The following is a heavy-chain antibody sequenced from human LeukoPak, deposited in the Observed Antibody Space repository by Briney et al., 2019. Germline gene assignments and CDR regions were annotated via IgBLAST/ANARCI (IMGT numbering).Heavy chain of an antibody. V-gene: IGHV4-34*01. CDR3: ARHHYDFWSGRFDP. CDR2: INHSGST. CDR1: GGSFSGYY. J-gene: IGHJ5*02. Sequence: SETLSLTCAVYGGSFSGYYWSWIRQPPGKGLEWIGEINHSGSTNYNPSLKSRVTISVDTSKNQFSLKLSSVTAADTAVYYCARHHYDFWSGRFDPWGQGTLVTVSS. D-gene: IGHD3-3*01.